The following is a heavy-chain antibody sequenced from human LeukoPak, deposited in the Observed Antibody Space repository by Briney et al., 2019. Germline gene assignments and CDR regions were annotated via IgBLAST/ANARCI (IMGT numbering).Heavy chain of an antibody. D-gene: IGHD3-10*01. Sequence: KSSETLSLTCTVSGGSISSSSYYWSWIRQPPGKGLEWIGEINHSGSTNYNPSLKSRVTISVDTSKNQFSLKLSSVTAADTAVYYCARRRYYGSGSYFYFDYWGQGTLVTVSS. CDR2: INHSGST. V-gene: IGHV4-39*07. J-gene: IGHJ4*02. CDR3: ARRRYYGSGSYFYFDY. CDR1: GGSISSSSYY.